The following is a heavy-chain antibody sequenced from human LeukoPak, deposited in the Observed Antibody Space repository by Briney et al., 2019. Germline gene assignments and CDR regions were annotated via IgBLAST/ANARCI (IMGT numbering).Heavy chain of an antibody. Sequence: GESLKISCKGSGYSFTSYWISWVRQMPGKGLEWMGRIDPSDSYTNYSPSFQGHVTISADKSISTAYLQWSSLKASDTAMYYCARQLVPAATRIDYWGQGTLVTVSS. D-gene: IGHD2-2*01. CDR1: GYSFTSYW. CDR3: ARQLVPAATRIDY. J-gene: IGHJ4*02. CDR2: IDPSDSYT. V-gene: IGHV5-10-1*01.